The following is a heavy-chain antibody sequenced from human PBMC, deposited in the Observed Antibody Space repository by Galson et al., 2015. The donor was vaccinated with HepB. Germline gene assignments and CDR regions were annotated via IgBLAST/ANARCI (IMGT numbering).Heavy chain of an antibody. CDR3: ARGEVPAAMLPLYFDY. J-gene: IGHJ4*02. V-gene: IGHV5-51*01. CDR1: GYSFTSYW. Sequence: QSGAEVKKPGESLKISCKGSGYSFTSYWIGWVRQMPGKGLEWMGIIYPGDSDTRYSPSFQGQVTISADKSISTAYLQWSSLKASDTAMYYCARGEVPAAMLPLYFDYWGQGTLVTVSS. CDR2: IYPGDSDT. D-gene: IGHD2-2*01.